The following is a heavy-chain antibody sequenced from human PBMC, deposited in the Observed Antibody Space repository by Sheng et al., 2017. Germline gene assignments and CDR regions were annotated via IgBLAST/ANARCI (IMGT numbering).Heavy chain of an antibody. CDR3: ARDRSQGYCSGGSCYAGHPDAFDI. CDR1: GYSISSGYY. D-gene: IGHD2-15*01. J-gene: IGHJ3*02. CDR2: IYHSGST. V-gene: IGHV4-38-2*02. Sequence: QVQLQESGPGLVKPSETLSLTCAVSGYSISSGYYWGWIRQPPGKGLEWIGSIYHSGSTYYNPSLKSRVTISVDTSKNQFSLKLSSVTAADTAVYYCARDRSQGYCSGGSCYAGHPDAFDIWGQGT.